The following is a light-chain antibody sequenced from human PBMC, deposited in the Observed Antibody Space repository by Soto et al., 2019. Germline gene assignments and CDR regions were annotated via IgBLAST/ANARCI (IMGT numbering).Light chain of an antibody. CDR1: SSDVGSYNL. J-gene: IGLJ2*01. Sequence: QAVLTQPASXXGSXXXXXXISCTGTSSDVGSYNLVSWYQQHPGKAPKLMIYEGSKRPSGVSNRFSGSKSGNTASLTISGLQAEDEADYYCCSYAGSSTSVVFGGGTKLTVL. CDR3: CSYAGSSTSVV. V-gene: IGLV2-23*01. CDR2: EGS.